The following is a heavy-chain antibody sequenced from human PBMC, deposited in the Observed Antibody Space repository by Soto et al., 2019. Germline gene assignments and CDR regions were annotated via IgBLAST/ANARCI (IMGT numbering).Heavy chain of an antibody. V-gene: IGHV3-48*01. Sequence: GGSLRLSCAASGFTFRSYSMNWVRQAPGKGLEWVSYFSGSSSTIYYADSVKGRFTISRDNAKNSLFLQVNSLRAEDTAVYYCAREYGLQLSWGQGTLVTVSS. J-gene: IGHJ5*02. D-gene: IGHD5-18*01. CDR1: GFTFRSYS. CDR3: AREYGLQLS. CDR2: FSGSSSTI.